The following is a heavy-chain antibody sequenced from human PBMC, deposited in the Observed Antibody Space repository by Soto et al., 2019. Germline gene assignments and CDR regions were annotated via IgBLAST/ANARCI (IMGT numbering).Heavy chain of an antibody. J-gene: IGHJ6*02. Sequence: GASVKVSCKASGYTFTSYYMHWVRQALGQGLEWMGIINPSGGSTSYAQKFQGRVTMTRDTSTSTVYMELSSLRSEDTAVYYCARAEGGGCMLCDYHYYGMDVWGQGTTVTVSS. D-gene: IGHD2-8*01. CDR3: ARAEGGGCMLCDYHYYGMDV. CDR1: GYTFTSYY. CDR2: INPSGGST. V-gene: IGHV1-46*01.